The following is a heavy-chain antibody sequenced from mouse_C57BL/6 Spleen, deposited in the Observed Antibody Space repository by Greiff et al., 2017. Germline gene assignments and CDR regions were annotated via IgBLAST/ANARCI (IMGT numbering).Heavy chain of an antibody. D-gene: IGHD2-4*01. J-gene: IGHJ2*01. CDR3: TRRPLYDYDDYFDY. CDR1: GFSLSTSGMG. CDR2: IYWDDDK. Sequence: QVTLKVCGPGILQSSQTLSLTCSFSGFSLSTSGMGVSWIRQPSGKGLEWLAHIYWDDDKRYNPSLKSRLTISPDTSSNQVFRTITRVAAAYTASYYCTRRPLYDYDDYFDYWGQGTTLTVSS. V-gene: IGHV8-12*01.